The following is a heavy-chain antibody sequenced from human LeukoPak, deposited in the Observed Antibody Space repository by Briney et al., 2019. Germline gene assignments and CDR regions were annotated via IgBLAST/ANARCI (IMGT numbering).Heavy chain of an antibody. V-gene: IGHV3-23*01. CDR2: ISGSGGST. J-gene: IGHJ4*02. Sequence: GGSLRLSCAASGFTFSSYAMSWVRQAPGKGLEWVSAISGSGGSTYYADSVKGRFTISRDNSKNTLYLQMSSLRAEDTAVYYCANGGYYYDSSGYYGLPAPDYWGQGTLVTVSS. CDR3: ANGGYYYDSSGYYGLPAPDY. D-gene: IGHD3-22*01. CDR1: GFTFSSYA.